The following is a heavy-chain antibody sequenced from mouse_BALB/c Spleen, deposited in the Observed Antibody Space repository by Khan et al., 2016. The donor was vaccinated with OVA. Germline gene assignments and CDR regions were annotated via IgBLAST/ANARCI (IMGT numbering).Heavy chain of an antibody. D-gene: IGHD2-1*01. V-gene: IGHV5-9-1*01. CDR1: GFTFSSFV. Sequence: EVELVESGGGLVEPGGSLKLSCAASGFTFSSFVMSWVRQTPEKRLEWVATISSAATYTYSPDSIKGRFTISRDNTKNTMYLHMNSLRSDDTAIYYCTNGNYGWFAYWGLGTLVTVST. J-gene: IGHJ3*01. CDR2: ISSAATYT. CDR3: TNGNYGWFAY.